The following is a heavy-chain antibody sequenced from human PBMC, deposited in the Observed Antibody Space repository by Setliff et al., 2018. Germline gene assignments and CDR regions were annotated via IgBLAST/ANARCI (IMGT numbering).Heavy chain of an antibody. CDR1: GFNFHDFA. Sequence: GGSLRLSCTTSGFNFHDFAMSWVRQAPGKGLEGVAVIWDDGGSKYHADSVKGRFTISRDNSKNTLYLQMNSLRPEDTAVYYCARTCSGSGCYAGLESWGQGTPVTVSS. D-gene: IGHD2-15*01. J-gene: IGHJ4*02. CDR3: ARTCSGSGCYAGLES. CDR2: IWDDGGSK. V-gene: IGHV3-30-3*01.